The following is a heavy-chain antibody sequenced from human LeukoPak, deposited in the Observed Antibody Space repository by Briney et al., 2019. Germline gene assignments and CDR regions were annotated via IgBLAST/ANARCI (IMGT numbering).Heavy chain of an antibody. D-gene: IGHD2-2*02. CDR2: IYNGGST. Sequence: GGSLRLSCAVSGFTVSSNYMTWVRQAPGKGLEWVSLIYNGGSTYYADSVKGRFTISRDSSKNTLYLQMNSLRAEDTAVYYCARGNCTSISCFTFDNWGQGTLVTGSS. V-gene: IGHV3-66*02. J-gene: IGHJ4*02. CDR3: ARGNCTSISCFTFDN. CDR1: GFTVSSNY.